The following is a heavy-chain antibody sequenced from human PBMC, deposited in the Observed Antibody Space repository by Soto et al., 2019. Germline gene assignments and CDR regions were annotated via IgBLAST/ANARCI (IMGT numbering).Heavy chain of an antibody. V-gene: IGHV3-7*01. D-gene: IGHD3-9*01. Sequence: VQLVESGGGLVQPGGSLRLSCAASGFTYSTYWMSWVRQAPGKGLEWVDNIKQDGSEKYYVDSVRGRLTVSRDNAKSSLYLQVNSLRVEDAAVYYWATPPHRDWARGSVGGQGTTVTVS. CDR2: IKQDGSEK. J-gene: IGHJ6*02. CDR3: ATPPHRDWARGSV. CDR1: GFTYSTYW.